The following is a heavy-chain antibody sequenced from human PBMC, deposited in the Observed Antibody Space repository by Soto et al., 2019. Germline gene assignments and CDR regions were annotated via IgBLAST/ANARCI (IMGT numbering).Heavy chain of an antibody. J-gene: IGHJ4*02. Sequence: QVQLVQSGAEVKKPGASVKVSCKASGDSFISYYIHWVRQAPGQGLEWMGLINPNGDTTTYAQKFVGRLSATRDTSTTTVHMEVSGLTSEDTAIYYCARDVGVSTNGWLADCGGCDYWGRGALVTVSS. D-gene: IGHD6-19*01. CDR2: INPNGDTT. CDR3: ARDVGVSTNGWLADCGGCDY. V-gene: IGHV1-46*01. CDR1: GDSFISYY.